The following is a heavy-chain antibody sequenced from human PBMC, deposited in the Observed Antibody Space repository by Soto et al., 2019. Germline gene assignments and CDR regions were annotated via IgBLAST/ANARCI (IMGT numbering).Heavy chain of an antibody. CDR2: ISAYNGNT. D-gene: IGHD2-2*01. V-gene: IGHV1-18*01. Sequence: ASVKVSCKASGYTFTSYGISWVRQAPGQGLEWMGWISAYNGNTNYAQKLQGRVTMTTDTSTSTAYMELRSLRSDDTAVYYCARDVGDIVVVPAAMLLGLDYWGQGTLVTVSS. J-gene: IGHJ4*02. CDR3: ARDVGDIVVVPAAMLLGLDY. CDR1: GYTFTSYG.